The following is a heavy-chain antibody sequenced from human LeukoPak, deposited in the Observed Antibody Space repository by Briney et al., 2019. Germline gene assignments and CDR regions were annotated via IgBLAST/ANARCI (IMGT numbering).Heavy chain of an antibody. V-gene: IGHV4-39*07. CDR2: IYHSGST. CDR1: GGSISSSSYY. J-gene: IGHJ6*03. D-gene: IGHD5-12*01. Sequence: SETLSLTCTVSGGSISSSSYYWGWIRQPPGKGLEWIGSIYHSGSTYYNPSLKSRVTISVDTSKNQFSLKLSSVTAADTAVYYCARSGYDEGYYYYYYMDVWGKGTTVTISS. CDR3: ARSGYDEGYYYYYYMDV.